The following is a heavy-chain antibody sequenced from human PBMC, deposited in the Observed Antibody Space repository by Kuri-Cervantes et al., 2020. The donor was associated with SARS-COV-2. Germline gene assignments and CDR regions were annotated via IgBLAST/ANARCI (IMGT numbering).Heavy chain of an antibody. CDR3: AKKIYNANWFDP. D-gene: IGHD1-1*01. CDR2: IRYDGSNK. Sequence: GESLKISCAASGFTFSSYGMHWVRQAPGKGLEWMAFIRYDGSNKYYADSVKGRFTISRDNSKSTLYLQMNSLRAEDTAVYYCAKKIYNANWFDPWGQGTLVTVSS. CDR1: GFTFSSYG. V-gene: IGHV3-30*02. J-gene: IGHJ5*02.